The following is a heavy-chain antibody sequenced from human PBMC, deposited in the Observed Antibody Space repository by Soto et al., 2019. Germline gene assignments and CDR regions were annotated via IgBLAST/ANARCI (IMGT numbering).Heavy chain of an antibody. D-gene: IGHD3-10*01. CDR2: IYYSGST. J-gene: IGHJ4*02. CDR3: ARDSRTGIREFN. Sequence: SETLSLTCTVSGGSISSGGYYWSWIRQHPGKGLEWIGYIYYSGSTYYNPSLKSRVTISVDTSKNQFSLKLSSVTAADTAVYYCARDSRTGIREFNWGQGTLVTVSS. CDR1: GGSISSGGYY. V-gene: IGHV4-31*03.